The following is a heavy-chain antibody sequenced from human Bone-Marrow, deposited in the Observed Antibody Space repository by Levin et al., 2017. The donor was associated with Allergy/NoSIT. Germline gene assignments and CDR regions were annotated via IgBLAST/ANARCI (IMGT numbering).Heavy chain of an antibody. D-gene: IGHD4-23*01. CDR1: GFTFSSHW. V-gene: IGHV3-74*01. CDR2: INEDGSST. CDR3: ARRLIARGGNAFDY. J-gene: IGHJ4*02. Sequence: GGSLRLSCVGSGFTFSSHWMNWVRQGPGKGLVWVSRINEDGSSTSYADAVRGRFTISRDNAKNTLYLQMNSLRVEDTGLYYCARRLIARGGNAFDYWGRATLVTVSS.